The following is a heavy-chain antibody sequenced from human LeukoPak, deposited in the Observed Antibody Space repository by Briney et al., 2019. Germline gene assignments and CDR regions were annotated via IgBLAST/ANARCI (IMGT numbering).Heavy chain of an antibody. CDR1: GFTFSSYA. CDR2: ISYDGSNK. D-gene: IGHD6-25*01. V-gene: IGHV3-30*04. CDR3: AKGLAAAPIDY. Sequence: GGSLRLSCAASGFTFSSYAMHWVRQAPGKGLEWVAVISYDGSNKYYADSVKGRFTISRDNSKNTLYLQMNSLRAEDTAVYYCAKGLAAAPIDYWGQGTLVTVSS. J-gene: IGHJ4*02.